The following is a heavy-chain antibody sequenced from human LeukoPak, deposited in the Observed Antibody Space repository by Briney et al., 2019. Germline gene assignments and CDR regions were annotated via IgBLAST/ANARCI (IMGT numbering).Heavy chain of an antibody. J-gene: IGHJ4*02. CDR2: IYYSGST. CDR3: ARVGNETRGSYFDY. D-gene: IGHD1-1*01. Sequence: PSETLSLTCTVSGGSISSYYWSWIRQPPGKGLEWIGYIYYSGSTNYNPSLKSRVTISVDTSKDQFSLKLSSVTAADTAVYYCARVGNETRGSYFDYWGQGTLVTVSS. V-gene: IGHV4-59*01. CDR1: GGSISSYY.